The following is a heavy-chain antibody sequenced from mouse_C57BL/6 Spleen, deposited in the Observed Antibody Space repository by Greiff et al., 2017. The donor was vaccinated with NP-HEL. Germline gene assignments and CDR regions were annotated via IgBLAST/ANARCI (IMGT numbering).Heavy chain of an antibody. Sequence: EVQLVESGGGLVQPKGSLKLSCAASGFTFNTYAMHWVRQAPGQGLEWVARIRRKSSNYATYYADSVKDRLTISRDDSQSMLYLQMHNLKTEDTAMYYCVREGGVYAMDYWGQGTSVTVSS. V-gene: IGHV10-3*01. CDR3: VREGGVYAMDY. J-gene: IGHJ4*01. CDR2: IRRKSSNYAT. CDR1: GFTFNTYA.